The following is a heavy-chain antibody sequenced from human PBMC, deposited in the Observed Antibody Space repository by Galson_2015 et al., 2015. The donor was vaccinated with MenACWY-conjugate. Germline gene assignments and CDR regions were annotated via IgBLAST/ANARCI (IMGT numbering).Heavy chain of an antibody. Sequence: SLRLSCAGSGFRFGDYAMTWVRQAPGKGLEWISTISSSGGSTYYADSVKGRFTISRDNSKNTLFLQMTSLRADDTAIYYCAKDLRTIFQLVFDVWGQGTLVTVSS. CDR3: AKDLRTIFQLVFDV. CDR2: ISSSGGST. D-gene: IGHD2-15*01. CDR1: GFRFGDYA. J-gene: IGHJ4*02. V-gene: IGHV3-23*01.